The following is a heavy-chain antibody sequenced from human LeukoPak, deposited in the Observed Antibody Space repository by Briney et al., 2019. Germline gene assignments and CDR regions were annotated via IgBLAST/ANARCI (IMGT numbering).Heavy chain of an antibody. CDR3: GYSSSSGSFDY. D-gene: IGHD6-13*01. Sequence: ASVKVSCKASGFTFTGYYMHWVRQAPGQGLEWVGWINPNSGGTNYAQKFQGRVTMTRDTSISTAYMELSRLRSDDTAVYYCGYSSSSGSFDYWGQGTLVTVSS. CDR1: GFTFTGYY. V-gene: IGHV1-2*02. J-gene: IGHJ4*02. CDR2: INPNSGGT.